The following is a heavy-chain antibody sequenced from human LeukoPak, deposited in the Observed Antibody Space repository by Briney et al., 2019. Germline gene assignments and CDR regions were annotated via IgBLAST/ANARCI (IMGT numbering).Heavy chain of an antibody. CDR2: ISGSGGAT. CDR3: VSLPRTTVTTSGDY. CDR1: GFTFSSYA. V-gene: IGHV3-64D*06. D-gene: IGHD4-17*01. Sequence: GGSLRLSCSASGFTFSSYAMRWVRQAPREALEYVSAISGSGGATYYADSVKGRFTISRDNSKNTLYLQMSSLRPEDTAVYYCVSLPRTTVTTSGDYWGQGTLVTVSS. J-gene: IGHJ4*02.